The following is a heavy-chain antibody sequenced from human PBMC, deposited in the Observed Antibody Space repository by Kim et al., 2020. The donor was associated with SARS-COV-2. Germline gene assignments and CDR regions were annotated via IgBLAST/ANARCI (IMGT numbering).Heavy chain of an antibody. CDR3: ARDRSGYDFDY. D-gene: IGHD5-12*01. J-gene: IGHJ4*02. V-gene: IGHV1-2*04. CDR2: T. Sequence: TKYAQKFQGWVTMTRDTTISTAYMELSRLRSDDTAVYYCARDRSGYDFDYWGQGTLVTVSS.